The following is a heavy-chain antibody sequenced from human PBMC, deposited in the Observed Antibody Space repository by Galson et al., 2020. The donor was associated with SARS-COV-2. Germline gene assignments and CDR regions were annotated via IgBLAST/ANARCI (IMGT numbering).Heavy chain of an antibody. CDR2: IYPGDSET. CDR1: GYSFTNFW. CDR3: ARQLIGNTPQETDSGYDLDY. Sequence: KIGESLKISCKVSGYSFTNFWIGWVRQMPGKGLEWMGIIYPGDSETRYSTSFQGQIIMSADKSINTTYLQWISLKASDTAMYYCARQLIGNTPQETDSGYDLDYWGQGTLVTVSS. V-gene: IGHV5-51*01. D-gene: IGHD5-12*01. J-gene: IGHJ4*02.